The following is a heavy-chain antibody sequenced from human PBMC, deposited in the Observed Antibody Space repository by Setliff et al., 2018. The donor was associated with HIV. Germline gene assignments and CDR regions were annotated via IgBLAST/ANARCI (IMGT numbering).Heavy chain of an antibody. CDR3: AREALSSGWPNWFDP. CDR2: ISRSSTTM. J-gene: IGHJ5*02. Sequence: PGGSLRLSCAASGFTFSDYSMNWVRQAPGKGLEWVSYISRSSTTMYYADSVKGRFTISRDNAKNSLFLQMNSLRAEDTAVYYCAREALSSGWPNWFDPWGQGTLVTVSS. CDR1: GFTFSDYS. D-gene: IGHD6-19*01. V-gene: IGHV3-48*01.